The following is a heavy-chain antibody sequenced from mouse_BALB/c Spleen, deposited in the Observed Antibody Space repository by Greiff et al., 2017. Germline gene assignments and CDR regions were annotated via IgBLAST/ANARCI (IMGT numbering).Heavy chain of an antibody. D-gene: IGHD4-1*01. Sequence: EVQGVESGPGLVKPSQSLSLTCTVTGYSITSDYAWNWIRQFPGNKLEWMGYISYSGSTSYNPSLKSRISITRDTSKNQFFLQLESVTTEDTATYYCAGTHYYAMDYWGQGTSVTVSS. CDR1: GYSITSDYA. V-gene: IGHV3-2*02. J-gene: IGHJ4*01. CDR3: AGTHYYAMDY. CDR2: ISYSGST.